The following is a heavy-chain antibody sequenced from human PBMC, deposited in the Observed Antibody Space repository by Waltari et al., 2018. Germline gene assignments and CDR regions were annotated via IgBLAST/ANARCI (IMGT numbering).Heavy chain of an antibody. CDR1: GGSISSGSYY. Sequence: QVQLQESGPGLVKPSQTLSLTCTVSGGSISSGSYYWSWIRQPAGKGLEWIGRIYTSGSTNYNPSLKSRVTISVDTSKNQFSLKLSSVTAADTAVYYCARHVEYYYGSGSCFDYWGQGTLVTVSS. J-gene: IGHJ4*02. D-gene: IGHD3-10*01. V-gene: IGHV4-61*02. CDR3: ARHVEYYYGSGSCFDY. CDR2: IYTSGST.